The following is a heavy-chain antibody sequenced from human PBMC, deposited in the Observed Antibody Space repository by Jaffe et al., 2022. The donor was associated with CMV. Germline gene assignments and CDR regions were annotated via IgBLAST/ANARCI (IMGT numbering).Heavy chain of an antibody. D-gene: IGHD3-10*01. CDR2: INHSGST. CDR1: GGSFSGYY. CDR3: ARGHPYGSGSYYLPPRGNGMDV. J-gene: IGHJ6*02. Sequence: QVQLQQWGAGLLKPSETLSLTCAVYGGSFSGYYWSWIRQPPGKGLEWIGEINHSGSTNYNPSLKSRVTISVDTSKNQFSLKLSSVTAADTAVYYCARGHPYGSGSYYLPPRGNGMDVWGQGTTVTVSS. V-gene: IGHV4-34*01.